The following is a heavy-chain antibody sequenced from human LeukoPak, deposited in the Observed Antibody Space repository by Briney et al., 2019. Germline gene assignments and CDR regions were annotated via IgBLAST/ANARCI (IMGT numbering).Heavy chain of an antibody. V-gene: IGHV4-34*01. CDR1: GGSFSGYY. CDR2: INHSGST. D-gene: IGHD3-9*01. CDR3: ARGLTGNYYYGMDV. Sequence: PSETLSLTCAVYGGSFSGYYWSWIRQPPGKGLEWIGEINHSGSTNYNPSLKSRVTISVDTSKNQFSLKLSSVTAADTAVYYCARGLTGNYYYGMDVWGQGTTVTVSS. J-gene: IGHJ6*02.